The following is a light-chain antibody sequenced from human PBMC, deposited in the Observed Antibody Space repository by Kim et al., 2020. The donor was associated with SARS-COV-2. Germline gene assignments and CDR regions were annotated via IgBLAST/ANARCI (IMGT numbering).Light chain of an antibody. J-gene: IGLJ3*02. CDR1: SSDNGSYNL. CDR2: EVS. V-gene: IGLV2-23*02. Sequence: QSALTQPASVSGSPGQSITIPCTGTSSDNGSYNLLSWYQQHPGKAPKLMIYEVSKRPSGVSNRISGSKSGNTASLTISGTQAEDEADDYCCSYAGSSSWVFGGGAKLTVL. CDR3: CSYAGSSSWV.